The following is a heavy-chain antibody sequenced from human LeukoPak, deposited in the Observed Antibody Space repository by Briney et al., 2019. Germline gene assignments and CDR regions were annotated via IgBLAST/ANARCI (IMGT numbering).Heavy chain of an antibody. CDR2: INPNSGGA. CDR3: ARDLRGLGDYLDY. Sequence: ASVNVSCKASGYNFTDYYIHWVRQAPGQGLEWMGWINPNSGGAHSAQKFQGRVAMTRDTSISTAYMELSRLTSDDTAVYYCARDLRGLGDYLDYWGQGTLVTVSS. V-gene: IGHV1-2*02. J-gene: IGHJ4*02. CDR1: GYNFTDYY. D-gene: IGHD1-26*01.